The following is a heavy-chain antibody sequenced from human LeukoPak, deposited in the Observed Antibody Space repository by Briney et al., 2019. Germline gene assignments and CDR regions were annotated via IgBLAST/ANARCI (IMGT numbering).Heavy chain of an antibody. CDR2: ISYDGSNK. Sequence: PGGSLRLSCAASGFTFSSYAMHWVRQAPGKGLEWVAVISYDGSNKYYADSVKGRFTISRDNSKNTLYLQMNSLRAEDTAVYYCARAPHYDPPIDWGQGSLVTVSS. CDR3: ARAPHYDPPID. D-gene: IGHD3-3*01. CDR1: GFTFSSYA. J-gene: IGHJ4*02. V-gene: IGHV3-30*14.